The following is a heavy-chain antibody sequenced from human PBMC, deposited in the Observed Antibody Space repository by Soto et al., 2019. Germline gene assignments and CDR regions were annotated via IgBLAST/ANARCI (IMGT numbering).Heavy chain of an antibody. D-gene: IGHD2-15*01. CDR2: INAGNGNT. CDR1: GYTFTSYA. V-gene: IGHV1-3*01. Sequence: DSVKVSCKASGYTFTSYAMHWVRQAPGQRLEWMGWINAGNGNTKYSQKFQGRVTITRDTSASTAYMELSSLRSEDTAVYYCARDARAATRFDYWGQGTLVTVSS. CDR3: ARDARAATRFDY. J-gene: IGHJ4*02.